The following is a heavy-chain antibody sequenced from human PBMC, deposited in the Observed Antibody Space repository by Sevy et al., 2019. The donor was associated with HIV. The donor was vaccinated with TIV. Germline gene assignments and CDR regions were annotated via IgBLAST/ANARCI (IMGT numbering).Heavy chain of an antibody. V-gene: IGHV4-39*01. CDR1: GGSISSSRYY. J-gene: IGHJ5*02. D-gene: IGHD3-3*01. Sequence: SETLSITCTVSGGSISSSRYYWGWIRQPPGKGLEWIGSIYYSGSTYYNPSLKSRVTISVDTSKNQFSLKLSSVTAADTAVYYCASTDKYLTGPRFLEWFTWFDPRGQGTLVTVSS. CDR3: ASTDKYLTGPRFLEWFTWFDP. CDR2: IYYSGST.